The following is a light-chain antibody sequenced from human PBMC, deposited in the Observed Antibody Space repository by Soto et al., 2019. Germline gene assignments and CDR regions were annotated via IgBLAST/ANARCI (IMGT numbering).Light chain of an antibody. J-gene: IGKJ1*01. CDR2: GAS. CDR3: LSEGSPGT. V-gene: IGKV3-20*01. Sequence: KATLSCRASQSVSNNYLAWYQQKPGQAPRLLIYGASNRATGIPDRFSGSGSGTDFTLTISRLEPDDFPVYYRLSEGSPGTFGQGAKV. CDR1: QSVSNNY.